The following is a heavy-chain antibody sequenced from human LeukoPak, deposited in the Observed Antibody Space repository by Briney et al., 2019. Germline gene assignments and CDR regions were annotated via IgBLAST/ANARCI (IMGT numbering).Heavy chain of an antibody. D-gene: IGHD3-10*01. CDR3: ARGPRMVQGVITTFDS. CDR2: INHSGST. V-gene: IGHV4-34*01. Sequence: PSETLSLTCAVYGGSFSGYYWSWIRQPPGKGLEWIGEINHSGSTNYNPSLKSRVTMSKDTSKNQFSLMLSSLIAADTAVYYCARGPRMVQGVITTFDSWGQGTLVTVSS. J-gene: IGHJ4*02. CDR1: GGSFSGYY.